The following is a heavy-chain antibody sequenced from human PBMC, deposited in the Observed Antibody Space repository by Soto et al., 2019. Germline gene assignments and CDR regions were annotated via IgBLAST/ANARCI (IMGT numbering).Heavy chain of an antibody. V-gene: IGHV3-33*01. CDR2: IWYDGSKD. CDR1: GFSFSSHG. J-gene: IGHJ4*02. D-gene: IGHD6-19*01. Sequence: QVQLVESGGGVVQPGTSLRLSCTASGFSFSSHGMHWVRQAPGTGLEWVATIWYDGSKDQYADSVKGRFTISRDDSKNTLYLQRNSLRAEDTAVCHCAREDSSGWYAGYWGQGTLVTVSS. CDR3: AREDSSGWYAGY.